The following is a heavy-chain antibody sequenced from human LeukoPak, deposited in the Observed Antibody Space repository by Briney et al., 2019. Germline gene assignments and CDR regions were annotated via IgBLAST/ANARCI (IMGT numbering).Heavy chain of an antibody. V-gene: IGHV4-38-2*02. CDR1: GLSIGNKYY. CDR3: ARWYPPQDYFDY. D-gene: IGHD6-13*01. J-gene: IGHJ4*02. CDR2: IYHSGRT. Sequence: SETLSLTCTVSGLSIGNKYYWGWIRQPPGKGLEWIGSIYHSGRTYYNPSLKSRVTISVDTSKNQFSLKLSSVTAADTAVYYCARWYPPQDYFDYWGQGTLVTVSS.